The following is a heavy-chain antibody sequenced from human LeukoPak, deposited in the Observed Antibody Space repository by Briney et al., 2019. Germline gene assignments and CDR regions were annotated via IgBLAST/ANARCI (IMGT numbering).Heavy chain of an antibody. CDR3: ARLPRRSRSLWFGELLYGAFDY. Sequence: SETLSLTCTVSGGSISSSSYYWGWIRQPPGKGLEWIGEINHSGSTNYNPSLKSRVTISVDTSKNQFSLKLSSVTAADTAVYYCARLPRRSRSLWFGELLYGAFDYWGQGTLVTVSS. CDR2: INHSGST. V-gene: IGHV4-39*07. D-gene: IGHD3-10*01. J-gene: IGHJ4*02. CDR1: GGSISSSSYY.